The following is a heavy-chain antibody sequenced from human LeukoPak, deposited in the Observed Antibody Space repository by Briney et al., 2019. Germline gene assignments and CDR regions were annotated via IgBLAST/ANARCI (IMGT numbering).Heavy chain of an antibody. CDR3: ATGSGYYYVRGFDI. CDR2: IYTSGST. CDR1: GGSISSYY. J-gene: IGHJ3*02. D-gene: IGHD3-22*01. V-gene: IGHV4-4*07. Sequence: PSETLSLTCTVSGGSISSYYWSWIRQPAGKGLEWIGRIYTSGSTNYNPSLKSRVTTSVDTSKNQFSLKLSSVTAADTAVYYCATGSGYYYVRGFDIWGQGTMVTVSS.